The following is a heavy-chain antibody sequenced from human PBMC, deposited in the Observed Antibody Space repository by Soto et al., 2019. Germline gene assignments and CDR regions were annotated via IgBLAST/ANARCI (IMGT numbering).Heavy chain of an antibody. CDR1: GGSISSYY. CDR2: IYYSGST. J-gene: IGHJ5*02. D-gene: IGHD4-17*01. Sequence: PLETLSLTCTVSGGSISSYYWSWIRQPPGKGLEWIGYIYYSGSTNYNPSLKSRVTISVDTSKNQFSLKLSSVTAADTAVYYCARYHDYGDYSNWFDPWGQGTLVTVSS. CDR3: ARYHDYGDYSNWFDP. V-gene: IGHV4-59*08.